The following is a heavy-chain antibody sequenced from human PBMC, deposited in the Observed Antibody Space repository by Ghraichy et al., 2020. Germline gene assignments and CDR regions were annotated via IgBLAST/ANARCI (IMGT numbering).Heavy chain of an antibody. Sequence: SVKVSCKASGGTFSSYAISWVRQAPGQGLEWMGGIIPIFGTANYAQKFQGRVTITADESTSTAYMELSSLRSEDTAVYYCARAMWGGLDSSSGEYWGQGTLVTVSS. D-gene: IGHD6-6*01. CDR1: GGTFSSYA. CDR2: IIPIFGTA. V-gene: IGHV1-69*13. CDR3: ARAMWGGLDSSSGEY. J-gene: IGHJ4*02.